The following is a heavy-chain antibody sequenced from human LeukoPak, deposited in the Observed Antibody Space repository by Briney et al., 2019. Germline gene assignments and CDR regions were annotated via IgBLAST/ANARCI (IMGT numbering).Heavy chain of an antibody. CDR1: GYTFTSYD. D-gene: IGHD6-6*01. CDR2: MNPNSGNT. V-gene: IGHV1-8*03. J-gene: IGHJ4*02. CDR3: ARGLYSSSSHPNDY. Sequence: GASVKVSCKASGYTFTSYDINWVRQATGQGLEWMGWMNPNSGNTGYAQKFQGRVTITRNTSISTAYMELSSLRSEDTAVYYCARGLYSSSSHPNDYWGQGTLVTVSS.